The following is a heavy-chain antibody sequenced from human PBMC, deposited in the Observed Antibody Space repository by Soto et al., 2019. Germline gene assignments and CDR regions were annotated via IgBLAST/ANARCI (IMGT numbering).Heavy chain of an antibody. CDR2: ISSRSSDI. D-gene: IGHD3-22*01. V-gene: IGHV3-21*01. Sequence: GGSLRLSCAASGLTFSSYSMNWVRQAPGKRLEWVSSISSRSSDIYYADSVKGRFTISRDNAKKSLYLQMNSLRAEDTAVYYCARVDYYDTTGPFSDAFDIWGQGTMVTVSS. J-gene: IGHJ3*02. CDR3: ARVDYYDTTGPFSDAFDI. CDR1: GLTFSSYS.